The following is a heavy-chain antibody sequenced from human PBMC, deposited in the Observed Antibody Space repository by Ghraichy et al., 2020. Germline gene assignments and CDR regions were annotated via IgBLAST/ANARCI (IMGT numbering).Heavy chain of an antibody. J-gene: IGHJ6*02. V-gene: IGHV4-59*01. CDR1: DGSISSYH. Sequence: SQTLSLTCTVSDGSISSYHWSWIRQPPGKGLEWIGSVYYTGSTDCSPSLRSRVTISADTSKNQFSLKLSSVTAADTAVYYCAREWKHCGGGSCSYYGMDVWGQGTTITVSS. D-gene: IGHD2-15*01. CDR3: AREWKHCGGGSCSYYGMDV. CDR2: VYYTGST.